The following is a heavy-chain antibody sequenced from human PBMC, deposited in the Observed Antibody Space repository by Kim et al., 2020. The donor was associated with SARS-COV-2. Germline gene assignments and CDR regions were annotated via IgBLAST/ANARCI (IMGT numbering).Heavy chain of an antibody. V-gene: IGHV1-69*13. D-gene: IGHD6-19*01. J-gene: IGHJ6*02. CDR3: ARLGGGHSSGWSSYYYYGMDV. CDR2: IIPIFGTA. Sequence: SVKVSCKASGGTFSSYAISWVRQAPGQGLEWMGGIIPIFGTANYAQKFQGRVTITADESTSTAYMELSSLRSEDTAVYYCARLGGGHSSGWSSYYYYGMDVWGRGTTVTVSS. CDR1: GGTFSSYA.